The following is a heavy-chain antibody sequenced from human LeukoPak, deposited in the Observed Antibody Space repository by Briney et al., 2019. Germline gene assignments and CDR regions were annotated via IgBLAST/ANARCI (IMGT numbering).Heavy chain of an antibody. D-gene: IGHD3-22*01. CDR2: INNDGSST. V-gene: IGHV3-74*01. Sequence: GGSLRLSCGASGFTFSSYWMHWVRQAPGKGLVWVSRINNDGSSTSYADSVQGRFTISRDNAKNTLYLQMNSLRAEDTAVYYCARDLGQYYDTSDNWFDPWGQGTLVTVSS. CDR3: ARDLGQYYDTSDNWFDP. CDR1: GFTFSSYW. J-gene: IGHJ5*02.